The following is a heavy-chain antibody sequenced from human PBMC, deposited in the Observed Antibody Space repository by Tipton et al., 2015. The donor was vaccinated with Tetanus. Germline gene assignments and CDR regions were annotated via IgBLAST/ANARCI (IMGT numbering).Heavy chain of an antibody. D-gene: IGHD5-24*01. CDR3: ARDSTHRRDGYNDFDY. J-gene: IGHJ4*02. CDR1: GFTFTSYS. Sequence: SLRLSCAASGFTFTSYSMNWVRQAPGKGLEWVSYISYSSGTIYYADSVQGRFTISRDNATNSLYLQMNSLRDEDTAVYYCARDSTHRRDGYNDFDYWGQGTLVTVSS. V-gene: IGHV3-48*02. CDR2: ISYSSGTI.